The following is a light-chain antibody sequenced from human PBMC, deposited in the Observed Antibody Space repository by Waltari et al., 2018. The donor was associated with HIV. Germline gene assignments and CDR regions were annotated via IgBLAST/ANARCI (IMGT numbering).Light chain of an antibody. CDR3: SSYKDANDVV. CDR2: EVN. V-gene: IGLV2-8*01. Sequence: QSALPQPPSAPGSPGQSVTISCAGTSSDVGGFDYVSGYHQQPAKAPKLILDEVNRRPSGVPDRFSGAKSGNTASLTVSGLQPEDEGDYYCSSYKDANDVVFGGGTKLTVL. CDR1: SSDVGGFDY. J-gene: IGLJ2*01.